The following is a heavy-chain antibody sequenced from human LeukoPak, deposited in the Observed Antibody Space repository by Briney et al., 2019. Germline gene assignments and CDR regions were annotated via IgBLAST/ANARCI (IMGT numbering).Heavy chain of an antibody. CDR3: ARGANRLDS. J-gene: IGHJ4*02. CDR1: GGSINTYY. Sequence: PSETLSLTCSVSGGSINTYYWSWIRQTPGKGLEWIGFIYYTGSTNYNPPLKSRVTMSVDTSKSQFSLKLTSVTAADTALYYCARGANRLDSWGRGTLVTVSS. V-gene: IGHV4-59*12. D-gene: IGHD1-14*01. CDR2: IYYTGST.